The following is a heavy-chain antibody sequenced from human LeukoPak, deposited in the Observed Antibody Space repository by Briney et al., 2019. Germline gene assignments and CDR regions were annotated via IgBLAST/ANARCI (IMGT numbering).Heavy chain of an antibody. J-gene: IGHJ5*02. CDR2: INTDGSST. Sequence: GGSLRLSCAASGFTFNSYWMHWVRQAPGKGLVWVSRINTDGSSTSYADSVKGRFTISRDNAKNTLYLQMNSLRAEDTAVYYCARDGIVGADNWFDPWGLGTLVTVSS. D-gene: IGHD1-26*01. CDR1: GFTFNSYW. CDR3: ARDGIVGADNWFDP. V-gene: IGHV3-74*01.